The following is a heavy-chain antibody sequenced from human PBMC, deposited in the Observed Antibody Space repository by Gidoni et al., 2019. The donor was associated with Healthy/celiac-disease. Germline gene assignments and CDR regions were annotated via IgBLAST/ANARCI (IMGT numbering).Heavy chain of an antibody. CDR3: ARDFGYYDSSGYHRGNSDY. V-gene: IGHV3-48*02. J-gene: IGHJ4*02. D-gene: IGHD3-22*01. Sequence: EVQLVESGGGLVQPGWSLRLSCAASGLTFSSYSMNWVRQAPGKGLEWVSYISSSSSTIYYADSVKGRFTISRDNDKNSLYLQMNSLRDEDTAVYYCARDFGYYDSSGYHRGNSDYWGQGTLVTVSS. CDR2: ISSSSSTI. CDR1: GLTFSSYS.